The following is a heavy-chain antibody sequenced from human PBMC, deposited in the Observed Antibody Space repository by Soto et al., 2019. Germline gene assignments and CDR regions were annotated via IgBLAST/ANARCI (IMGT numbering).Heavy chain of an antibody. CDR2: ISYDGSKT. CDR1: GFTFSNYG. CDR3: AKVANFRDDYYYGMDV. J-gene: IGHJ6*02. D-gene: IGHD1-7*01. V-gene: IGHV3-30*18. Sequence: QVQLVESGGGVVQPRRSLRLSCAASGFTFSNYGMHWVRQAPGKGLEWVAIISYDGSKTYYADSVKGRFTISRDNSKNTLYLQMNSLRAEDTAVYYCAKVANFRDDYYYGMDVWGQGTTVTVSS.